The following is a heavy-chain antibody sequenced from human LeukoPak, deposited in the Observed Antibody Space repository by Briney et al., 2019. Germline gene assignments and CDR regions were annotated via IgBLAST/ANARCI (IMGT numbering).Heavy chain of an antibody. CDR3: ARQSGYSSSFDY. CDR1: GDSISSYY. Sequence: SETLSLTCTVSGDSISSYYWSWIRQPPGMGLECIGYIYYSGSTNYNPSLKSRVTISVDTSKNQFSLKLSSVTAADTAVYYCARQSGYSSSFDYWGQGTLVTVSS. V-gene: IGHV4-59*08. D-gene: IGHD6-6*01. J-gene: IGHJ4*02. CDR2: IYYSGST.